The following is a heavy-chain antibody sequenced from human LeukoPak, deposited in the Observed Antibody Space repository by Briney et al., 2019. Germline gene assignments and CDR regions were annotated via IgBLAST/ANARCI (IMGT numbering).Heavy chain of an antibody. V-gene: IGHV3-30*18. CDR2: ISYDGSNK. CDR3: AKDADLDYHGSGSPFDY. Sequence: GRSLRLSCAASGFTFSSYGMHWVRQAPGKGLEWVAVISYDGSNKYYADSVKGRFTISRDNSKNTLYLQMNSLRAEDTAVYYCAKDADLDYHGSGSPFDYWGQGTLDTVSS. CDR1: GFTFSSYG. J-gene: IGHJ4*02. D-gene: IGHD3-10*01.